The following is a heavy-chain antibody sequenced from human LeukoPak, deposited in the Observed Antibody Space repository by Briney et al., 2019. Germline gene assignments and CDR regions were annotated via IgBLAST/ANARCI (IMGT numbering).Heavy chain of an antibody. J-gene: IGHJ4*02. CDR2: ISGGGLYA. Sequence: PGGSLRLSCAASGFTFSSYGMSWVRQAPGKGLEWVSAISGGGLYAYYSDSVKGRFTISRDNSKNTLYLQVNGLRVEDTAVYYCAKSQWLQSGGLDYWGQGTLVTVSS. D-gene: IGHD5-24*01. V-gene: IGHV3-23*01. CDR3: AKSQWLQSGGLDY. CDR1: GFTFSSYG.